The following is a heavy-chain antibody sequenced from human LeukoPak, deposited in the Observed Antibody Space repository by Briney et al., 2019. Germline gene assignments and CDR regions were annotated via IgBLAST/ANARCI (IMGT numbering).Heavy chain of an antibody. CDR2: ISSNGGST. Sequence: GGSLRLSCAASGFTFSSYAMHWVRQAPGKGLEYVSAISSNGGSTYYANSVKGRFTISRDNSKNTLYLQMGSLRAEDMAVYYCARFTRNGSGSHYAFDIWGQGTMDSVSS. CDR3: ARFTRNGSGSHYAFDI. J-gene: IGHJ3*02. V-gene: IGHV3-64*01. D-gene: IGHD3-10*01. CDR1: GFTFSSYA.